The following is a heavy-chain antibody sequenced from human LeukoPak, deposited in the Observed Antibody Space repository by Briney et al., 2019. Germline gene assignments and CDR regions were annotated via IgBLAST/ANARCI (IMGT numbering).Heavy chain of an antibody. Sequence: PSETLSLTCTVSGGSISSGSYYWSWIRQPAGKGLEWIGRIYTSGSTNYNPSLKSRVTISVDTSKNQFTLKLSSVAAADTAVYYCASEPAKYGWDYYYGMDVWGQGTTVTVSS. D-gene: IGHD2-8*02. V-gene: IGHV4-61*02. CDR3: ASEPAKYGWDYYYGMDV. CDR1: GGSISSGSYY. J-gene: IGHJ6*02. CDR2: IYTSGST.